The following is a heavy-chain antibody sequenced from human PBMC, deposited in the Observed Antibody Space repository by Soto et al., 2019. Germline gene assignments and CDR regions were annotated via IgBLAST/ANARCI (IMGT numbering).Heavy chain of an antibody. D-gene: IGHD3-3*01. J-gene: IGHJ4*02. CDR2: ISGSGGST. V-gene: IGHV3-23*01. CDR1: GFTFSSYA. CDR3: AKAAVLRFLEWPHVTVYFDY. Sequence: EVQLLESGGGLVQPGGSLRLSCAASGFTFSSYAMSWVRQAPGKGLEWVSAISGSGGSTYYADSVKGRFTISRDNSKNTLYLQMNSLRAEDKAGYYCAKAAVLRFLEWPHVTVYFDYWGQGTLVTVSS.